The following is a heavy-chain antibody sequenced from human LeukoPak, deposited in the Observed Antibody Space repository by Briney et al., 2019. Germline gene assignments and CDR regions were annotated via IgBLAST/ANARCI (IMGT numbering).Heavy chain of an antibody. D-gene: IGHD3-3*01. J-gene: IGHJ6*02. Sequence: SETLSLTCTVSGGSFSSGVYYWSWIRQRPGKGLGWIGYTYHSGSTYYNASLKSRITISVDTSKRQFSLRMNSVTAADTAVYFCAGYYSSIYGMDVWGQGTSVTVSS. CDR1: GGSFSSGVYY. CDR2: TYHSGST. CDR3: AGYYSSIYGMDV. V-gene: IGHV4-30-2*01.